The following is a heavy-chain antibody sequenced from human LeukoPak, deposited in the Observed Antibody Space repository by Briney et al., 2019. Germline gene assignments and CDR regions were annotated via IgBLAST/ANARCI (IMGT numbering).Heavy chain of an antibody. Sequence: GASVKVSCKASGGTFSSYAISWVRQAPGQGLEWMGRINPNSGGTNYAQKFQGRVTMTRDTSISTAYMELSRLRSDDTAVYYCARANPYYYDSSGYSASRRDWFDPWGQGTLVTVSS. CDR3: ARANPYYYDSSGYSASRRDWFDP. CDR1: GGTFSSYA. V-gene: IGHV1-2*06. D-gene: IGHD3-22*01. J-gene: IGHJ5*02. CDR2: INPNSGGT.